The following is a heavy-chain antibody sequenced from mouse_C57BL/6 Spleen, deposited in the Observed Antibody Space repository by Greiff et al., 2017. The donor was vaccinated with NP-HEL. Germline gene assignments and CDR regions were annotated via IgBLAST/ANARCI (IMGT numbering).Heavy chain of an antibody. CDR2: IWTGGGT. Sequence: VQRVESGPGLVAPSQSLSITCTVSGFSLTSYAISWVRQPPGKGLEWLGVIWTGGGTNYNSALKSRLSISKDNSKSQVFLKMNSLQTDDTARYYCARAPYYGSSYWYFDVWGTGTTVTVSS. J-gene: IGHJ1*03. CDR3: ARAPYYGSSYWYFDV. V-gene: IGHV2-9-1*01. D-gene: IGHD1-1*01. CDR1: GFSLTSYA.